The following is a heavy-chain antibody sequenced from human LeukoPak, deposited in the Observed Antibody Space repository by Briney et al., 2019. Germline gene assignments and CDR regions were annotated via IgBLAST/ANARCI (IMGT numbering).Heavy chain of an antibody. Sequence: GGSLRLSCAASGFNFANHAMSWVRQTAGKGLEWVSAISGGGDITYYADSVKGRFTISRDNSKNTLFLQMHSLRPGDTAVYYCVRGDTPATANYWGQGTLVTISS. D-gene: IGHD2-21*02. J-gene: IGHJ4*02. CDR1: GFNFANHA. CDR2: ISGGGDIT. V-gene: IGHV3-23*01. CDR3: VRGDTPATANY.